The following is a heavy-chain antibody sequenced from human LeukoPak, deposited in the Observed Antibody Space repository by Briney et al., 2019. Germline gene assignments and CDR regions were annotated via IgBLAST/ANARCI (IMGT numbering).Heavy chain of an antibody. J-gene: IGHJ6*02. CDR2: INHSGST. V-gene: IGHV4-34*01. CDR1: GGSFSGYY. CDR3: ARHHRVDIVATSYYYYGMDV. D-gene: IGHD5-12*01. Sequence: SETLSLTCAVYGGSFSGYYWSWIRQPPGKGLEWIGEINHSGSTNYNPSLKSRVTISVDTSKNQFSLKLSSVTAADTAVYYCARHHRVDIVATSYYYYGMDVWGQGTTVTVSS.